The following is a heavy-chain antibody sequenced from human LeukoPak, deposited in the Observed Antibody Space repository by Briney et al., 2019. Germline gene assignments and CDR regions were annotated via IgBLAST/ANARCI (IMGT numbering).Heavy chain of an antibody. D-gene: IGHD2-2*01. CDR1: GGSISSYY. J-gene: IGHJ3*02. Sequence: SETLSLTCTVSGGSISSYYWSWIRQPPGKGLEWIGYIYYSGSANYNPSLKSRVTISVDTSKKQFSLKLSSVTAADTAVYYCATSSTSLGAFDIWGQGTMVTVSS. CDR3: ATSSTSLGAFDI. CDR2: IYYSGSA. V-gene: IGHV4-59*01.